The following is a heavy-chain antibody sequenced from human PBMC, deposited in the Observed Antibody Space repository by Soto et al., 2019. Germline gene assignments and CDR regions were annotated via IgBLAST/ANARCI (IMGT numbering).Heavy chain of an antibody. CDR3: ARHGTEGIVVVPAASSLDY. Sequence: QVQLQESGPGLVKPSETLSLTCTVSGGSISSDYWSWIRQPPGKGLEWIGYIYYSGSTNYNPSLKSRVTISVDTSKNQFSLKLSSVTAADTALYYCARHGTEGIVVVPAASSLDYWGQGTLVTVSS. D-gene: IGHD2-2*01. J-gene: IGHJ4*02. CDR1: GGSISSDY. V-gene: IGHV4-59*08. CDR2: IYYSGST.